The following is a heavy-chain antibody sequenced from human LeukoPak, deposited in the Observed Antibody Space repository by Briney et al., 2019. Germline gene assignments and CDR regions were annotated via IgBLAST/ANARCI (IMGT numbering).Heavy chain of an antibody. CDR1: GGSISSYY. J-gene: IGHJ4*02. V-gene: IGHV4-59*01. Sequence: PSETLSLTCTVSGGSISSYYWSWIRQPPGKGLEWIGYIYYSGSTNYNPSLKSRVTISVDTSKNQFSLKLSSVTAADTAVYYCARAQGVLSAGDPGFDYWGQGTLVTVSS. CDR3: ARAQGVLSAGDPGFDY. D-gene: IGHD3-16*01. CDR2: IYYSGST.